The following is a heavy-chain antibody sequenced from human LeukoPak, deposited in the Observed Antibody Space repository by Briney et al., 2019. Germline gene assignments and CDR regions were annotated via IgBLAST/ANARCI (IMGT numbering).Heavy chain of an antibody. Sequence: ASVKDSCKASGGTFSSYAISWVRQAPGQGLEWMGGIIPIFGTANYAQKFQGRVTITADESTSTAYMELSSLRSEDTAVYYCARDPDILTGYYVFDYWGQGTLVTVSS. D-gene: IGHD3-9*01. CDR2: IIPIFGTA. CDR3: ARDPDILTGYYVFDY. V-gene: IGHV1-69*13. CDR1: GGTFSSYA. J-gene: IGHJ4*02.